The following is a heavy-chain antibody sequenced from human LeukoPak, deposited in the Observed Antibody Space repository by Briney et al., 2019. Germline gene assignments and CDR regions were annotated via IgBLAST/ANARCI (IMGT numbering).Heavy chain of an antibody. V-gene: IGHV4-39*02. CDR1: GDSISSSNYL. CDR3: ARCRRKMATQID. Sequence: SETLSLTCTVSGDSISSSNYLWGWIRQAPGKGLEWIGNTFGGATTFYNPSLKSRVTISVDTSKNHFSLTMTSVTATDTAVYFCARCRRKMATQIDWGRGTLVTVSS. D-gene: IGHD5-24*01. J-gene: IGHJ4*01. CDR2: TFGGATT.